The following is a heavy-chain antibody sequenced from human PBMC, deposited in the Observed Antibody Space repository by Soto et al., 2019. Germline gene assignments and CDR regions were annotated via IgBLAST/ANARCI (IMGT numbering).Heavy chain of an antibody. CDR3: ARDLRFLEWLSIYYYYYYGMDV. CDR2: SIPIFGTA. V-gene: IGHV1-69*01. J-gene: IGHJ6*02. CDR1: GGTFSSYA. Sequence: QVQLVQSGAEVKKPGSSVKVSCKASGGTFSSYAISWVRQAPGQGLEWMGGSIPIFGTANYAQKFQGRVTITADESTSTAYMELSSLRSEDTAVYYCARDLRFLEWLSIYYYYYYGMDVWGQGTTVTVSS. D-gene: IGHD3-3*01.